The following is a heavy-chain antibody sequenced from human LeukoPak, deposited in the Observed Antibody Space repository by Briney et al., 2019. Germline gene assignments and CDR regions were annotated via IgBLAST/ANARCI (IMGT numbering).Heavy chain of an antibody. CDR1: GFTFSSYA. J-gene: IGHJ4*02. D-gene: IGHD5-24*01. CDR2: IGGSGSST. Sequence: PGGSLRLSCAASGFTFSSYAMSWVRQAPGKALEWVSAIGGSGSSTYYADSVKGRFTISRDNSKNTLYLQMNSLRAEDTAVYYCATFVEMATIVDYWGQGTLVTVSS. CDR3: ATFVEMATIVDY. V-gene: IGHV3-23*01.